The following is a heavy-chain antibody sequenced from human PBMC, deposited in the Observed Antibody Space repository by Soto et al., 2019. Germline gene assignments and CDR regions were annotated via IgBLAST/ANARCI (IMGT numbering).Heavy chain of an antibody. V-gene: IGHV4-39*01. Sequence: KPSETLSLTCTVSGGSISSSSYYWGWIRQPPGKGLEWIGSIYYSGSTYYNPSLKSRVTISVDTSKNQFSLKLSSVTAADTAVYYCARHASSGLGYCSSTSCRRKSWFDPWGQGTLVTVSS. J-gene: IGHJ5*02. CDR2: IYYSGST. D-gene: IGHD2-2*01. CDR1: GGSISSSSYY. CDR3: ARHASSGLGYCSSTSCRRKSWFDP.